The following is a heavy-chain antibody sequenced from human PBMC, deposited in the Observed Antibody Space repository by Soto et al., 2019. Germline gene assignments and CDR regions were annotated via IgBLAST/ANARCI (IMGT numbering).Heavy chain of an antibody. D-gene: IGHD3-22*01. CDR2: INHSGST. J-gene: IGHJ3*02. CDR1: GGSFSGYY. CDR3: ARAPYYYDSSGYNPHGAFDI. V-gene: IGHV4-34*01. Sequence: LSLTCAVYGGSFSGYYWSWIRQPPGKGLEWIGEINHSGSTNYNPSLKSRVTISVDTSKNQFSLKLSSVTAADTAVYYCARAPYYYDSSGYNPHGAFDIWGQGTMVTVSS.